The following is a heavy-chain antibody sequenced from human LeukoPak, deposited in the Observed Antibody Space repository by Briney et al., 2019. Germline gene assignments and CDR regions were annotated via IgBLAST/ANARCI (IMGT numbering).Heavy chain of an antibody. D-gene: IGHD4-11*01. J-gene: IGHJ3*02. Sequence: ASVKVSCKASGYTFTGYYVHWVRQAPGQGLEWMGWINPNSGGTNYAQKFQGRVTMTRDTSISTAYMELSRLRSDDTAVYYCARDTVDDPYAFDIWGQGTMVTVS. CDR2: INPNSGGT. V-gene: IGHV1-2*02. CDR1: GYTFTGYY. CDR3: ARDTVDDPYAFDI.